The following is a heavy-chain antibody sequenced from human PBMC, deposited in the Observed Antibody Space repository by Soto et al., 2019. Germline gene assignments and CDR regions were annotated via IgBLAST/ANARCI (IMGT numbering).Heavy chain of an antibody. CDR1: GASLSGYS. D-gene: IGHD2-2*01. CDR2: LNHSGST. CDR3: ARVGYCSTTSCYNFDY. Sequence: SETLSRTCAVYGASLSGYSWSWIRQPPGKGLEWIGELNHSGSTNYNPSLKSRVTISVDTSRNQFSLKLSSVTAADTAVYYCARVGYCSTTSCYNFDYWGQGTLVTVSS. J-gene: IGHJ4*02. V-gene: IGHV4-34*01.